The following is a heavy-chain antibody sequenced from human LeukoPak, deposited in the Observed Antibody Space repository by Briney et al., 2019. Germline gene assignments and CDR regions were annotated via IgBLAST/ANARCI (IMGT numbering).Heavy chain of an antibody. Sequence: GGSLRLSCAASGFTFSSYAMSWVRQAPGKGLEWVSAISGSGGSTYYADSVKGRFTISRDNSKNTLYLQMNSLRAEDTAVYYCARAPRYYGSGSVDYWGQGTLVTVSS. CDR3: ARAPRYYGSGSVDY. D-gene: IGHD3-10*01. CDR1: GFTFSSYA. J-gene: IGHJ4*02. CDR2: ISGSGGST. V-gene: IGHV3-23*01.